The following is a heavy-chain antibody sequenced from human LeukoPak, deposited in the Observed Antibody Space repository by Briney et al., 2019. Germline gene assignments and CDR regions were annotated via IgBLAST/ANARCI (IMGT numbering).Heavy chain of an antibody. V-gene: IGHV5-51*01. J-gene: IGHJ6*02. CDR1: GYRFSDYW. Sequence: GESLKISCKVSGYRFSDYWIGWVRQMSGKGLEWMGIIYPGDSDTRYSPSFQGQVTISADKSISTAYLQWSSLKASDTAMYYCARRNYYAMDVWGQGTTVTVSS. CDR3: ARRNYYAMDV. CDR2: IYPGDSDT.